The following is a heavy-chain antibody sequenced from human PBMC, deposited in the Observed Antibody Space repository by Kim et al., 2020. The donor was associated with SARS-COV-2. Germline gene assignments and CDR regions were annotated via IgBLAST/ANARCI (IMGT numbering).Heavy chain of an antibody. V-gene: IGHV3-49*04. D-gene: IGHD3-9*01. CDR1: GFNFRDYA. Sequence: GGSLRLSCTTSGFNFRDYAVSWVRQAPGKGLEWVGLIRGTAYGGAIEYAASVQGRFTISRDDSKGIAYLQMNSLRTDDTGMYYCNRFSVITMFRRAHWGQGTPVTVSS. J-gene: IGHJ4*02. CDR2: IRGTAYGGAI. CDR3: NRFSVITMFRRAH.